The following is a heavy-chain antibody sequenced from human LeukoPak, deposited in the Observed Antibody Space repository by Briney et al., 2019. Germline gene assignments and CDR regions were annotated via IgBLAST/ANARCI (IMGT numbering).Heavy chain of an antibody. Sequence: GASVKVSCKASGYTFTGYYMHWVRQAPGQGLEWMGWINPNSGGTNYAQKFQGRVTMTRDTSISTAYMELSRLRSDDTAVYYCAREHFGDYEWVRNWFDPWGQGTLVTVSS. CDR3: AREHFGDYEWVRNWFDP. CDR1: GYTFTGYY. D-gene: IGHD4-17*01. V-gene: IGHV1-2*02. CDR2: INPNSGGT. J-gene: IGHJ5*02.